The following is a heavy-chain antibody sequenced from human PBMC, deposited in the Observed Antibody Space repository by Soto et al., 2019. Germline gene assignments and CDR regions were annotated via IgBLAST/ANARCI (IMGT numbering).Heavy chain of an antibody. D-gene: IGHD2-15*01. CDR3: AKVGGWDCSGGSCYSDY. V-gene: IGHV3-23*01. CDR2: ISGSGGST. Sequence: GSLRLSCAASGFTFSSYAMSWVRQAPGKGLEWVSAISGSGGSTYYADSVKGRFTISRDNSKNTLYLQMNSLRAEDTAVYYCAKVGGWDCSGGSCYSDYWGQGTLVTVSS. CDR1: GFTFSSYA. J-gene: IGHJ4*02.